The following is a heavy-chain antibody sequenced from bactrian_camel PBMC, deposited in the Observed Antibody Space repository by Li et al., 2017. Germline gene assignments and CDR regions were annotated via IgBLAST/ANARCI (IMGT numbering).Heavy chain of an antibody. CDR2: INSDGATT. J-gene: IGHJ6*01. CDR1: GFTFSSGY. V-gene: IGHV3S25*01. D-gene: IGHD5*01. Sequence: LVESGGGLVQPGGSLSLSCAASGFTFSSGYMNWVRQAPGKGLEWVSSINSDGATTYYQDSVKGRFTISRDNAKNTLYLHLDSLKTEDTAMYYCARDRYACHSGSSRDDRVDLGWTDFAYWGQGTQVTVS. CDR3: ARDRYACHSGSSRDDRVDLGWTDFAY.